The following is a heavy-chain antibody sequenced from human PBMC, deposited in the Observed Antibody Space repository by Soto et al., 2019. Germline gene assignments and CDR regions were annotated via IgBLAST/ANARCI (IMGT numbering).Heavy chain of an antibody. Sequence: PGGSLRLSCAASGFTFSSYGMHWVRQAPGKGLEWVAVIWYDGSNKYYADSVKGRFTISRDNSKNTLYLQMNSLRAEDTAVYYCARDFLGYCSGGSCYSGPNYYYYGMDVWGQGTTVTVSS. CDR3: ARDFLGYCSGGSCYSGPNYYYYGMDV. CDR1: GFTFSSYG. CDR2: IWYDGSNK. J-gene: IGHJ6*02. V-gene: IGHV3-33*01. D-gene: IGHD2-15*01.